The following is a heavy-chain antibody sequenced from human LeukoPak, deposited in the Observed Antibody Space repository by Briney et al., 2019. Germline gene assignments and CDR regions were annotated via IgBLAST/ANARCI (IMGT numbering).Heavy chain of an antibody. Sequence: ASVKVSCKPSGYTFTSYAINWVRQAPGQGLEWMGWINTNTGNPTYAQGFTGRFVFSLDTSVSTADPQISSLKAEDTAVYYCARDRSGGGTTGPFDYWGQGTLVTVSS. D-gene: IGHD1-7*01. V-gene: IGHV7-4-1*02. J-gene: IGHJ4*02. CDR2: INTNTGNP. CDR1: GYTFTSYA. CDR3: ARDRSGGGTTGPFDY.